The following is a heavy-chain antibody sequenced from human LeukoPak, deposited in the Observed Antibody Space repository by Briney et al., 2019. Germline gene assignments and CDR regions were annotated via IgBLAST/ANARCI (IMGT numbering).Heavy chain of an antibody. V-gene: IGHV3-48*03. CDR3: AKNRGGYSGRPHDAFDI. J-gene: IGHJ3*02. CDR1: GFTFSSYE. CDR2: ISSSGSTI. Sequence: PGGSLRLSCAASGFTFSSYEINWVRQAPGKGLEWISYISSSGSTIYYADSVKGRFTISRDSAKKSLYLQMNSLRAEDTAVYYCAKNRGGYSGRPHDAFDIWGQGTMVTVSS. D-gene: IGHD1-26*01.